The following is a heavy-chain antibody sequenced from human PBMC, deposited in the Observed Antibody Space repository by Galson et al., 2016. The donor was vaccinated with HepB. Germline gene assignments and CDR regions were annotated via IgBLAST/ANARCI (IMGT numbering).Heavy chain of an antibody. CDR1: GASISSGIFY. Sequence: SETLSLTCTVSGASISSGIFYWGWLRQPPGKGLEWIGVIYFSGTTYYNPSLKSRVSMSLDSSKSRFSLELSYVDAADTAIYYCPSGVMPSFGKVDNWGHGTLVTVSS. J-gene: IGHJ4*01. CDR2: IYFSGTT. CDR3: PSGVMPSFGKVDN. V-gene: IGHV4-39*07. D-gene: IGHD3-3*01.